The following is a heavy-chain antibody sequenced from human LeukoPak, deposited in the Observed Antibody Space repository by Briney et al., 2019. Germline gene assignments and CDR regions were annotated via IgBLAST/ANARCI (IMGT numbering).Heavy chain of an antibody. CDR1: GFTFSSYG. J-gene: IGHJ3*02. CDR3: ARASYDSSGYGAFDI. D-gene: IGHD3-22*01. Sequence: GGSLRLSCAASGFTFSSYGMHWVRQAPGKGLEWVAVIWYDGSNKHYADSVKGRFTISRDNSKNTLYLQMNSLRAEDTAVYYCARASYDSSGYGAFDIWGQGTMVTVSS. CDR2: IWYDGSNK. V-gene: IGHV3-33*01.